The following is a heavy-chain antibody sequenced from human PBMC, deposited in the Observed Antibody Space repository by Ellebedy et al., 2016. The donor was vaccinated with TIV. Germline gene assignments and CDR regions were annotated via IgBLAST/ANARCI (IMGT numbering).Heavy chain of an antibody. CDR3: ARGWPTTFTIDY. V-gene: IGHV4-59*08. J-gene: IGHJ4*02. Sequence: MPSETLSLTCTVSGGSISSYYWSWIRQPPGKGLEWIGYIYYSGSTNYNPSLKSRVTISVDTSKNQFSLKLSSVTAADTAVYYCARGWPTTFTIDYWGQGTLVTVSS. D-gene: IGHD1-1*01. CDR1: GGSISSYY. CDR2: IYYSGST.